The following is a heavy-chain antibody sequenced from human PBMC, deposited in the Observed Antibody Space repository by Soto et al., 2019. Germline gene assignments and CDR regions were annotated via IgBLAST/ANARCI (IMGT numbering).Heavy chain of an antibody. J-gene: IGHJ4*02. V-gene: IGHV3-30*18. CDR2: VSHDGRNT. D-gene: IGHD6-19*01. CDR1: GFTFSDYA. Sequence: VQLVESGGGVVQPGRSLRLSCAASGFTFSDYAMHWVRQAPGKGLEWVAGVSHDGRNTHYADSVKGRFTISRDSSKNTVCLEMTSLRAEDTGVYYCAKGGRQWLVTSDFNCWGQGALVTASS. CDR3: AKGGRQWLVTSDFNC.